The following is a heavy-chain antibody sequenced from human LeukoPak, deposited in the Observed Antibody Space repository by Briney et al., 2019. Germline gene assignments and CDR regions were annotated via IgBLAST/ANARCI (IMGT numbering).Heavy chain of an antibody. J-gene: IGHJ4*02. Sequence: GASVTVSCKASGGTFSSYAISWVRQAPGQGLEWMGGIIPIFGTANYAQKFQGRVTITADESTSTAYMELSSLRSEDTAVYYCARLDGYCSGGSCYHYLDYWGQGTLVTVSS. CDR1: GGTFSSYA. V-gene: IGHV1-69*13. CDR2: IIPIFGTA. CDR3: ARLDGYCSGGSCYHYLDY. D-gene: IGHD2-15*01.